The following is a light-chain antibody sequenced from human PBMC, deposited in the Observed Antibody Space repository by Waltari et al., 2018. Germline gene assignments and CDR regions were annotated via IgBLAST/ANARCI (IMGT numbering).Light chain of an antibody. CDR1: QRINSW. Sequence: DIQMTQSPSTLSASIGDRVTFTCRASQRINSWLSWYQQKPGKAPKLLIYKASNLDSGVPSRFSGSGSGTEFTVTISSLQPDDLATYYCQQYDSFPYTFGQGTKLEIK. CDR3: QQYDSFPYT. J-gene: IGKJ2*01. V-gene: IGKV1-5*03. CDR2: KAS.